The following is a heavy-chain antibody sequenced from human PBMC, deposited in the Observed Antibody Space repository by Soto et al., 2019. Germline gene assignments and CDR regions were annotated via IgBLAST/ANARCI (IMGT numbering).Heavy chain of an antibody. D-gene: IGHD4-17*01. CDR1: GFTFNNYA. J-gene: IGHJ3*01. CDR3: AKDHNGDYVGGFEF. Sequence: GGSLRLSCAASGFTFNNYAMSWVRQAPGKGLEWVSGISASGGRTFYADSVKGRFTVSRDFSKNTLSLQMDSLRVEDTAVYFCAKDHNGDYVGGFEFWGHGTMVTV. CDR2: ISASGGRT. V-gene: IGHV3-23*01.